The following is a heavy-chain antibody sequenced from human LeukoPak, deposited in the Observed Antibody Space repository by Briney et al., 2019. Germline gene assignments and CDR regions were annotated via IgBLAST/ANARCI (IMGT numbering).Heavy chain of an antibody. CDR1: GFTFSSYA. CDR2: ISYDGSNK. Sequence: PGGSLRLSCAASGFTFSSYAMHWVRQAPGKGLEWVAVISYDGSNKYYADSVKGRFTISRDNSKNTLYLQMNSLRAEDTAVYYCARDRDYDILTGYPYLIDYWGQGTLGTVSS. J-gene: IGHJ4*02. CDR3: ARDRDYDILTGYPYLIDY. D-gene: IGHD3-9*01. V-gene: IGHV3-30*04.